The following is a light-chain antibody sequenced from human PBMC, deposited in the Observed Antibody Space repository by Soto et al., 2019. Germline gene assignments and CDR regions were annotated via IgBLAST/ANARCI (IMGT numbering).Light chain of an antibody. V-gene: IGLV2-23*02. CDR3: CYYAGSDYF. CDR2: EVR. Sequence: QCVLTQPASVSGSPGQSLSISCTGASSDVGRYDLVSLYQQHPGKAPKLIIYEVRKRPAGVSHRFSGSRSANTASLTISGLQAEDEADYYCCYYAGSDYFFGTGTKV. CDR1: SSDVGRYDL. J-gene: IGLJ1*01.